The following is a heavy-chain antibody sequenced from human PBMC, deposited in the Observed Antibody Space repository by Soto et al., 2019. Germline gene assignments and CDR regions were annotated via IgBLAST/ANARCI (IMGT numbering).Heavy chain of an antibody. CDR2: IYYSGST. V-gene: IGHV4-39*01. D-gene: IGHD3-3*01. CDR3: ARHKKVTIFGVVTWFDP. Sequence: NPSETLSLTCTVSGGSISSSSYYWGWIRQPPGKGLEWIGSIYYSGSTYYNPSLKSRVTISVDTSKNQFSLKLSSVTAADTAVYYCARHKKVTIFGVVTWFDPWGQGTLVTVSS. CDR1: GGSISSSSYY. J-gene: IGHJ5*02.